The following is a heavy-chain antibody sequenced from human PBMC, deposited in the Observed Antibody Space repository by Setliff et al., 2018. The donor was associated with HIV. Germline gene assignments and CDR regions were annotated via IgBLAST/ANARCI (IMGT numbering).Heavy chain of an antibody. CDR2: ISSSSRSK. D-gene: IGHD1-26*01. V-gene: IGHV3-21*04. CDR1: GFSFRTYW. Sequence: PGGSLRLSCAASGFSFRTYWMSWVRQAPGKGLEWVSSISSSSRSKYYADSVKGRFTISRDNAKNSLYLQMNSLRAEDTAVYYCARGTVGATFLHNDYWGQGTLVTVSS. J-gene: IGHJ4*02. CDR3: ARGTVGATFLHNDY.